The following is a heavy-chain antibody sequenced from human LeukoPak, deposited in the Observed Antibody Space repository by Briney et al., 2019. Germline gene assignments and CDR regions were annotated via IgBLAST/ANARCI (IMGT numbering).Heavy chain of an antibody. CDR2: ISSSSSTI. Sequence: GGSLRLSCAASGFTFSSDSMNWVRQAPGKGLEWVSYISSSSSTIYYADSVKGRFTISRDNAKNSLYLQMNSLRAEDTAVYYCARGSAAACFDYWGQGTLVTVSS. J-gene: IGHJ4*02. V-gene: IGHV3-48*01. CDR1: GFTFSSDS. D-gene: IGHD6-13*01. CDR3: ARGSAAACFDY.